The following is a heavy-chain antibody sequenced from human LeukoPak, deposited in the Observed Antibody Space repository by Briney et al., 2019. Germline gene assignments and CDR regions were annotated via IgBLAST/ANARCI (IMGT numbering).Heavy chain of an antibody. J-gene: IGHJ4*02. CDR1: GFTFSSYA. D-gene: IGHD3-9*01. CDR3: AKDHELRYFQTGYYFDY. Sequence: GGSLRLSCAASGFTFSSYAMSWVRQAPGKGLEWVSAISGSGGSTYYADSVKGRFTISRDNSKNTLYLQMNSLRAEDTAVYYCAKDHELRYFQTGYYFDYWGQGTLVTVSS. CDR2: ISGSGGST. V-gene: IGHV3-23*01.